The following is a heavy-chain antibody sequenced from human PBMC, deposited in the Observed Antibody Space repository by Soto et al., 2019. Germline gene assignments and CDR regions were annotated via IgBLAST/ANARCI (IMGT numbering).Heavy chain of an antibody. CDR3: ARNFQLVGYYYYYYMDV. V-gene: IGHV1-8*01. CDR2: MNPNSGNT. J-gene: IGHJ6*03. CDR1: GYTFTSYD. D-gene: IGHD6-6*01. Sequence: ASVKVSCKASGYTFTSYDINWVRQATGQGLEWMGWMNPNSGNTGYAQKFQGRVTMTRNTSISTAYMELSSLRSEDTAVYYCARNFQLVGYYYYYYMDVWGKGTTVTVSS.